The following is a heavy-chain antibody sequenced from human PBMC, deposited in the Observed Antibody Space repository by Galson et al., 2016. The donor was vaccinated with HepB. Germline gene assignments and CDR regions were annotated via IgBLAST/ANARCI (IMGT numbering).Heavy chain of an antibody. CDR3: ARLGSGAYQRYFDY. Sequence: SETLSLTCTVSDNSISSTTYYWGWVRQPPGKGLEWIGCVSYTGMTYYSPSLESRVTISVDTSNNQFSLNLNSVTVADTGVYYCARLGSGAYQRYFDYWGQGTLVTVSS. J-gene: IGHJ4*02. D-gene: IGHD1-1*01. CDR2: VSYTGMT. V-gene: IGHV4-39*01. CDR1: DNSISSTTYY.